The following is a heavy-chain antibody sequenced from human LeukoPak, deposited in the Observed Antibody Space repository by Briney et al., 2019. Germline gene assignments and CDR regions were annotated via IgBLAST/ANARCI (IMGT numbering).Heavy chain of an antibody. CDR2: IYGGDNT. Sequence: GGSLRLSCAASGFIVTNNYLSWVRQAPGKGLEWVSAIYGGDNTEYADSVKGRFIISRDISKNTLYLQMRNVRTDDTAVYYCATLYGGQRADGYWGQGTLVIVSS. V-gene: IGHV3-53*01. CDR3: ATLYGGQRADGY. D-gene: IGHD2-15*01. J-gene: IGHJ4*02. CDR1: GFIVTNNY.